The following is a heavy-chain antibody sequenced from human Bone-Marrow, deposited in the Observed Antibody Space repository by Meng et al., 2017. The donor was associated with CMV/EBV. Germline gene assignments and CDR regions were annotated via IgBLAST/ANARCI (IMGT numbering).Heavy chain of an antibody. CDR3: AKDRVEYYYGSGSYYPLN. V-gene: IGHV3-53*05. CDR2: IYSGGST. J-gene: IGHJ4*02. D-gene: IGHD3-10*01. Sequence: GESLKISCAASGFTVSSNYMSWVRQAPGKGLEWVSVIYSGGSTYYADSVKGRFTISRDNSKNTLYLQMNSLRAEDTAVYYCAKDRVEYYYGSGSYYPLNWGQGTLVTVSS. CDR1: GFTVSSNY.